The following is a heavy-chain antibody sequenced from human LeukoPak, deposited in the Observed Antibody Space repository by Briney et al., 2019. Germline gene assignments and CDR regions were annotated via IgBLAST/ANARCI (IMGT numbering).Heavy chain of an antibody. V-gene: IGHV3-7*01. Sequence: GGSLRLSCAASGFTFSSYWMSWVRQAPGKGLEWVANINQDGSEKYYVDSVKGRFTISRDNAKNSLYLQMNSLRAEDTAVYYCSRDVATISNWFDPWGQGTLVTVSS. CDR3: SRDVATISNWFDP. CDR1: GFTFSSYW. CDR2: INQDGSEK. J-gene: IGHJ5*02. D-gene: IGHD5-24*01.